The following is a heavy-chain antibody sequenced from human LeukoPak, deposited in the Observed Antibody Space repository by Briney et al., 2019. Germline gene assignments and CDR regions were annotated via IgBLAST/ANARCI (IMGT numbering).Heavy chain of an antibody. J-gene: IGHJ4*02. D-gene: IGHD1-1*01. V-gene: IGHV4-30-2*01. CDR3: ARGRPAGTFAY. CDR2: IYHSGST. Sequence: TSQTLSLTCAVSGGSISSGGYSWSWIRQPPGKGLEWIGYIYHSGSTYYNPSLQSRVTISVDRSKNQFSLKLSSVTAADPAVYYCARGRPAGTFAYWGQGTLVTVSS. CDR1: GGSISSGGYS.